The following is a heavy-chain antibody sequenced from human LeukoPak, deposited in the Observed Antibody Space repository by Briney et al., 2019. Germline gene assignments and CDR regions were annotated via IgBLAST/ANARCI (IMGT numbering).Heavy chain of an antibody. V-gene: IGHV3-66*01. CDR1: GFTVSTNY. D-gene: IGHD1-26*01. J-gene: IGHJ3*02. CDR3: ARLGATDAFDI. CDR2: IYSGGST. Sequence: GGSLRLSCAASGFTVSTNYMSWVRQAPGKGLEWVSVIYSGGSTYYADSVKGRFIISRDNSNNTLYLQMNSLRAEDTAAYYCARLGATDAFDIWGQGTMVTVSS.